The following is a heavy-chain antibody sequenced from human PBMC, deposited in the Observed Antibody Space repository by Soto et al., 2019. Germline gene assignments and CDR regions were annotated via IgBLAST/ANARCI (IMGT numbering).Heavy chain of an antibody. V-gene: IGHV4-59*01. CDR2: IYYSGST. CDR3: ARDSEAAPFDF. J-gene: IGHJ4*02. D-gene: IGHD6-6*01. Sequence: SETLSLTCTVSGGSISSYYWSWIRQPPGKGLEWIGYIYYSGSTNYSPSLKSRVTISVDTSKNQFSLKLSSVTAADTAVYYCARDSEAAPFDFWGQGTLVTVSS. CDR1: GGSISSYY.